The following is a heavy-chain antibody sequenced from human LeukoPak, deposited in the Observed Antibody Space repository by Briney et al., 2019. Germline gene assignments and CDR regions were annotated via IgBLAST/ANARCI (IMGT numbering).Heavy chain of an antibody. CDR1: VYTLTELS. J-gene: IGHJ3*02. D-gene: IGHD3-10*01. CDR3: ATGAPSTMVRGVIRRAFDI. CDR2: FDPEDGET. Sequence: ASVNVSFKLSVYTLTELSMHWVRQAPGKGLEWVGGFDPEDGETIYAQKFQGRVTMTEDTSTDTAYMELSSLRSEDTAVYYCATGAPSTMVRGVIRRAFDIWGQGTMVTVSS. V-gene: IGHV1-24*01.